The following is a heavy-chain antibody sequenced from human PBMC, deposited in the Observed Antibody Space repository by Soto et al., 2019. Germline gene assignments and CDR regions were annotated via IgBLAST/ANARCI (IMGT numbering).Heavy chain of an antibody. Sequence: SETMSLTCTVSGGSISSYHWSWIRQSPGKGLEWIGYTSNSAPTIYNPSLKSRVTISADTSKNQFSLRLNSVTAADTAVYFCARQFRDVYNAVEYWGQGALVTVSS. CDR2: TSNSAPT. D-gene: IGHD1-1*01. CDR3: ARQFRDVYNAVEY. V-gene: IGHV4-59*08. J-gene: IGHJ4*02. CDR1: GGSISSYH.